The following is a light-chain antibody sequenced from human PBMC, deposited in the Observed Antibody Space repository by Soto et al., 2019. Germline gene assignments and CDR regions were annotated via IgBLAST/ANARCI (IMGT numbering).Light chain of an antibody. CDR1: QSVSSY. J-gene: IGKJ1*01. CDR3: QQYGSSPTWT. Sequence: EIVLTQSPATLSLSPGARATLSCRPSQSVSSYLAWYQQKPGQAPRLLIYDASNRATGIPARFSGSGSGTDFTLTISRLEPEDFAVYYCQQYGSSPTWTFGQGTKVDI. CDR2: DAS. V-gene: IGKV3-20*01.